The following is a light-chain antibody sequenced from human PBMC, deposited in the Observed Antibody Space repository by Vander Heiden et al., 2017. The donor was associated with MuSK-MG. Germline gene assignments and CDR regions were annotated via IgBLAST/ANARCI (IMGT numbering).Light chain of an antibody. CDR2: SND. CDR1: ISDGDTTT. CDR3: GTWSDTLRGPL. V-gene: IGLV1-44*01. J-gene: IGLJ3*02. Sequence: QSVVTQPPSASGTPGQTVTISCSGAISDGDTTTVNWYQHVPGQAPRLLVFSNDPRPSGVPGRFSGSYSGTSASLTIRGLQSEDEAIYYCGTWSDTLRGPLFGGGTQLTVL.